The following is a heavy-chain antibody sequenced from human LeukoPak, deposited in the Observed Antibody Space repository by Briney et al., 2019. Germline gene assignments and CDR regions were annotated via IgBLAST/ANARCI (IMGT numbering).Heavy chain of an antibody. V-gene: IGHV3-30*18. CDR3: AKDLVGATVRLSAFDI. CDR2: ISYDGSNK. J-gene: IGHJ3*02. CDR1: GFTFSSYG. Sequence: GGSLRLSCAASGFTFSSYGMHWVRQAPGKGLEWVAVISYDGSNKYYADSVKGRFTISRDNSKNTLYLQINSLRAEDTAVYYCAKDLVGATVRLSAFDIWGQGTMVTVSS. D-gene: IGHD1-26*01.